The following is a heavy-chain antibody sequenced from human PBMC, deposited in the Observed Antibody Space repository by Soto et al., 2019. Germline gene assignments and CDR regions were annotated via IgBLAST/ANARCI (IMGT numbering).Heavy chain of an antibody. J-gene: IGHJ4*02. CDR2: VYFSENT. Sequence: QVQLLESGPGLVKASETLSLTCSISGGSISSGGYYWSWVRQRPGKGLEWIGYVYFSENTYYNPSLKSRVTISVGTSKSQFSLRLSSVTAADAAVYYCARQITMARGIDFWGPGISVSVSS. CDR1: GGSISSGGYY. CDR3: ARQITMARGIDF. V-gene: IGHV4-31*03. D-gene: IGHD3-10*01.